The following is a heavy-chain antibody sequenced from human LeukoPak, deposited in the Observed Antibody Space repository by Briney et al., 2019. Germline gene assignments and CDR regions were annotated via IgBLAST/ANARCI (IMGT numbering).Heavy chain of an antibody. V-gene: IGHV5-10-1*01. Sequence: GESLKISCKGSGYSFTSYWISWVRQMPGKGLEWMGRIDPSDSYTNYSPSFQGLGTISADKSFSTAHLKWSTLQASEAAMYYCARHVSTSNTYWAKGTRFPVS. CDR1: GYSFTSYW. J-gene: IGHJ4*02. D-gene: IGHD2-2*01. CDR3: ARHVSTSNTY. CDR2: IDPSDSYT.